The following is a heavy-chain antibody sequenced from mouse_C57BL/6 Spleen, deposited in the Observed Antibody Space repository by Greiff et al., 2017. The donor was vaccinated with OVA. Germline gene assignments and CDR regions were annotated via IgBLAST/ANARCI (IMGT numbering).Heavy chain of an antibody. CDR2: IYPRSGNT. D-gene: IGHD2-4*01. Sequence: VQLQQSGAELARPGASVKLSCKASGYTFTSYGISWVKQRTGQGLEWIGEIYPRSGNTYYNEKFKGKATLTADKSSSTAYMELRSLTSEDSAVYFCAKSLIYYDYPAWFAYWGQGTLVTVSA. CDR3: AKSLIYYDYPAWFAY. CDR1: GYTFTSYG. J-gene: IGHJ3*01. V-gene: IGHV1-81*01.